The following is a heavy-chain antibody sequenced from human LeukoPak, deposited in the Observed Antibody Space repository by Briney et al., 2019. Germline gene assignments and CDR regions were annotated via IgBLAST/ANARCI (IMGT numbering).Heavy chain of an antibody. J-gene: IGHJ4*02. CDR3: AGGYCSSTTCPASGY. D-gene: IGHD2-2*03. CDR2: IIPIFGTA. V-gene: IGHV1-69*01. Sequence: ASVKVSCKASGGTFSSYAISWVRQAPGQGLEWMGGIIPIFGTANYAQKFQGRVTITADESTSTAYMELSSLRSEDTAVYYCAGGYCSSTTCPASGYWGQGTLVTVSS. CDR1: GGTFSSYA.